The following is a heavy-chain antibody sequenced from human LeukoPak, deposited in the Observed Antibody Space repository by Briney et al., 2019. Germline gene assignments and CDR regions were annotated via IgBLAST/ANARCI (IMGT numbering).Heavy chain of an antibody. CDR1: GGSISSSSYY. D-gene: IGHD1-26*01. V-gene: IGHV4-39*07. CDR2: IYYSGST. Sequence: SETLSLTCTVSGGSISSSSYYWGWIRQPPGKGLEWIGSIYYSGSTYYNPSLKSRVTISVDTSKNQFSLKLSSVTAADTAVYYCARDSGNHRWELLPWDRNAFDIWGQGTMVTVSS. CDR3: ARDSGNHRWELLPWDRNAFDI. J-gene: IGHJ3*02.